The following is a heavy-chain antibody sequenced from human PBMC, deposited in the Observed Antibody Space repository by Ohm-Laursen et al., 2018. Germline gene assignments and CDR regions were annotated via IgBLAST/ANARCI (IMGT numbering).Heavy chain of an antibody. CDR2: IYYSGST. Sequence: SDTLSLTCTVSGGSIRSYYWSWIRQPPGKGLEWIGYIYYSGSTNYNPSLKSRVTISIDTSKNQFSLKLRSVTAADTAVYYWSRGGPDYYDSSGTLDYWGQGTLVTVSS. V-gene: IGHV4-59*07. D-gene: IGHD3-22*01. J-gene: IGHJ4*02. CDR1: GGSIRSYY. CDR3: SRGGPDYYDSSGTLDY.